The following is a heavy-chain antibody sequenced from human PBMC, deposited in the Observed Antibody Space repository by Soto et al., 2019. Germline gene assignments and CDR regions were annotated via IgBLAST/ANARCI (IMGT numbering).Heavy chain of an antibody. Sequence: PGGSLRLSCAASGFTFISYSMNWVRQAPGKGLEWVSSISSSSSYIYYADSVKGRFTISRDNAKNSLYLQMNSLRAEDTAVYYCARRYGDHDAFDIWGQGTMVTVSS. CDR1: GFTFISYS. V-gene: IGHV3-21*01. CDR3: ARRYGDHDAFDI. J-gene: IGHJ3*02. D-gene: IGHD4-17*01. CDR2: ISSSSSYI.